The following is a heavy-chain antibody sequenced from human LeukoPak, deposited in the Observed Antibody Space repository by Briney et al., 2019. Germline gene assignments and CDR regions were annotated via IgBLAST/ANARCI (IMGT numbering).Heavy chain of an antibody. D-gene: IGHD2-2*01. V-gene: IGHV3-23*01. CDR3: AKAPGYCSSTSCYQDY. CDR2: ISGSGGST. Sequence: GGSLRLSCAASGFTFSSYAMSWVRQAPGKGLEWVSAISGSGGSTYYADSVKGRFTISRDNSKNTLYLQMNSLRAEDTAVYYCAKAPGYCSSTSCYQDYWGQGTLVTVSS. J-gene: IGHJ4*02. CDR1: GFTFSSYA.